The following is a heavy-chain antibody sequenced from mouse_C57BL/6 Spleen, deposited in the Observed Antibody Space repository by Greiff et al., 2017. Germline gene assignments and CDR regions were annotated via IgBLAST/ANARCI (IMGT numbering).Heavy chain of an antibody. J-gene: IGHJ1*03. V-gene: IGHV1-82*01. CDR3: ERSRYYGSSYWYFDG. CDR1: GYAFSSSW. Sequence: QVQLQQSGPELVKPGASVKISCKASGYAFSSSWMNWVKQRPGKGLEWIGRIYPGDGDTNYNGKFKGKATLTADKSSSTAYLQLSSLTSEDSAVYFGERSRYYGSSYWYFDGWGTGTTVTVSS. D-gene: IGHD1-1*01. CDR2: IYPGDGDT.